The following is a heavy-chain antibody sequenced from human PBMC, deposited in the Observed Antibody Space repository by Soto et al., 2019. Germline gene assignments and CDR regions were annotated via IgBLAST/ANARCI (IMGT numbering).Heavy chain of an antibody. D-gene: IGHD3-22*01. J-gene: IGHJ3*02. V-gene: IGHV1-46*01. CDR2: INPSGGST. CDR3: AGLGIVVAAPEDAFDI. Sequence: ASVKVSCKASGYTFTSYYMHWVRQAPGQGLEWMGIINPSGGSTSYAQKFQGRVTMTRDTSTSTVYMELSSLRSEDTAVYYCAGLGIVVAAPEDAFDIWGQGTMVTVSS. CDR1: GYTFTSYY.